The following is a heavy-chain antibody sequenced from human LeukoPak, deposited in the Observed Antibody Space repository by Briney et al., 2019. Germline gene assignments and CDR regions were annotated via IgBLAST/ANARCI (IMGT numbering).Heavy chain of an antibody. Sequence: SETLSLTCTVSGGSISSYYWSWIRQPPGKGLEWIGYIYYGGSPNYNPSLKSRVTISVDTSKNQFSLKLSSVTAADTAVYYCARRSRATSGSPFDYWGQGTLVTVSS. CDR2: IYYGGSP. CDR1: GGSISSYY. V-gene: IGHV4-59*08. CDR3: ARRSRATSGSPFDY. J-gene: IGHJ4*02. D-gene: IGHD5-12*01.